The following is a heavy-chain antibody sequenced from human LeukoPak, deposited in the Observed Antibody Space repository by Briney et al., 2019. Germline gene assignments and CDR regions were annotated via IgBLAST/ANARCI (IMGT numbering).Heavy chain of an antibody. D-gene: IGHD3/OR15-3a*01. J-gene: IGHJ3*02. Sequence: GGSLRLSCAASGFTFSSYGMHWVRQAPGKGLEWVAVISYDGSNKYYADSVKGRFTISRDNSKNTLYLQMNSLKTEDTAVYYCTTALGLFDAFDIWGQGTMVTVSS. CDR2: ISYDGSNK. CDR3: TTALGLFDAFDI. V-gene: IGHV3-30*03. CDR1: GFTFSSYG.